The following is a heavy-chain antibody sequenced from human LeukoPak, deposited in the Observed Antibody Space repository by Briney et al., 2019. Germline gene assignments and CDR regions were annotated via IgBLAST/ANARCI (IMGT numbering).Heavy chain of an antibody. J-gene: IGHJ4*02. CDR2: IGPHSTFT. Sequence: LGASEKVSCKSSGFTYTHHYIHWVRQGPGQGREWMGYIGPHSTFTSSPQEFQGRVTLTRDACMSTAYLELTRLTSDDTAVYYCVREGEGPLSKDFDYWGQGTLVTVSS. V-gene: IGHV1-2*03. CDR1: GFTYTHHY. D-gene: IGHD2/OR15-2a*01. CDR3: VREGEGPLSKDFDY.